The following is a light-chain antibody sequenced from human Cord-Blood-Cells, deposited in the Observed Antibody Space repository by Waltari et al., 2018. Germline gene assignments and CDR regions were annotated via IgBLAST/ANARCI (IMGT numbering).Light chain of an antibody. V-gene: IGLV2-14*01. CDR2: DVS. CDR1: SSDVGGYNY. CDR3: SSYTSSSTFV. J-gene: IGLJ1*01. Sequence: QSALTQPAPVSGSPGQSITISSPGPSSDVGGYNYVSWYQQHPGKAPKLMIYDVSKRPSGVSNRFSGSKSGNTASLTISGLQAEDEADYYCSSYTSSSTFVFGTGTKVTVL.